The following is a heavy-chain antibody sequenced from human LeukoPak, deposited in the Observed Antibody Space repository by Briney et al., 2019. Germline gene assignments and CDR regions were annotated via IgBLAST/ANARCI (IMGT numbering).Heavy chain of an antibody. J-gene: IGHJ6*02. CDR3: ARHVYSSSSLYDYVMDV. D-gene: IGHD6-13*01. CDR1: GGSISRSSYY. Sequence: SETLSLTCTVSGGSISRSSYYWGWIRQPPGKGLERIGSIYYGGSTYYSPSLKSRVTISVDTSKNQFSLKLSSVTAADTAVYYCARHVYSSSSLYDYVMDVWGQGTTVTVSS. CDR2: IYYGGST. V-gene: IGHV4-39*01.